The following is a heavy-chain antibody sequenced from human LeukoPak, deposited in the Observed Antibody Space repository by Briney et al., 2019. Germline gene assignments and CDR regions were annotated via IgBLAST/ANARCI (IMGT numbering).Heavy chain of an antibody. CDR2: IYSSGST. J-gene: IGHJ4*02. CDR1: GFTVSSNY. V-gene: IGHV3-66*02. D-gene: IGHD2-15*01. CDR3: ARSDCSGRSCFTFDY. Sequence: GGSLRLSCAASGFTVSSNYMTWVRQAPEKGLEWVSLIYSSGSTHYADSVKGRFTISRDNSKNTLYLQMNSLRGDDTAVYYCARSDCSGRSCFTFDYWGQGTLVTVSS.